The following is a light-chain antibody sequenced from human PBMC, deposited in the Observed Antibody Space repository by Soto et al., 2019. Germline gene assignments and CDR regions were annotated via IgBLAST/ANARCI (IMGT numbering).Light chain of an antibody. CDR2: GAY. CDR1: QSIASR. Sequence: EIQVTQSPSSLSASVGDRFTITWLASQSIASRLNWYQQKPGSAPKLLIYGAYTLESGVTSRFSGSGSGTDFTLPISSLQPEDFATYYCQPRYSTPVTVGPVTKVDIK. J-gene: IGKJ3*01. V-gene: IGKV1-39*01. CDR3: QPRYSTPVT.